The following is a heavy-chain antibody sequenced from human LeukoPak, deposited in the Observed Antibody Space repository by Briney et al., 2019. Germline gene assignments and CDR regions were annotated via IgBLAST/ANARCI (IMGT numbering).Heavy chain of an antibody. V-gene: IGHV3-23*01. J-gene: IGHJ6*03. CDR3: ARGKGITIFGVVTLDYYMDV. CDR2: ISGSGGST. Sequence: GGSLRLSCAASGFTFSSYAMSWVRQAPGKGLEWVSAISGSGGSTYYADSVKGRFTISRDNSKNTLYLQMNSLRAEDTAVYYCARGKGITIFGVVTLDYYMDVWGKGTTVTVSS. D-gene: IGHD3-3*01. CDR1: GFTFSSYA.